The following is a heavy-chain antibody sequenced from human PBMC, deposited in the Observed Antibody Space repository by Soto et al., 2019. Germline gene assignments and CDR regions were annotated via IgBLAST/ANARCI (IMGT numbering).Heavy chain of an antibody. CDR2: VFHSGSV. D-gene: IGHD2-21*02. CDR3: AREDDGGDRDYYGLDV. CDR1: GGSISGDYYH. Sequence: QVQLQQSGPGLVKPSQTLSLTCTVSGGSISGDYYHWTWIRQSPGKGLEWIGYVFHSGSVLYNPSLKSRLNIPVDTSKNQFSLRLSSVTAADTAVYFCAREDDGGDRDYYGLDVWGQGTTVTVSS. J-gene: IGHJ6*02. V-gene: IGHV4-30-4*08.